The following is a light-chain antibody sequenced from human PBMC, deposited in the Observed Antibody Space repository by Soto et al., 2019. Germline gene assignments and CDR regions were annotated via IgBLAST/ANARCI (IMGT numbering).Light chain of an antibody. CDR2: DAS. Sequence: EIVLTQSPATLSLSPGERATLSCRASQSVSSYLVWYQQKPGQAPRLLIYDASNRATGIPARFSGSGSGTDFTLTISRLEPEDFAVYYCQQYGSSPWTFGQGT. V-gene: IGKV3-20*01. J-gene: IGKJ1*01. CDR3: QQYGSSPWT. CDR1: QSVSSY.